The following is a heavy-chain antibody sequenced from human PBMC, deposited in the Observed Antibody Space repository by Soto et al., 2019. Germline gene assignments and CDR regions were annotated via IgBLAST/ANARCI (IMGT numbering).Heavy chain of an antibody. CDR3: AVEGRCSGGSCYSGYNWFDP. CDR2: IIPILGIA. J-gene: IGHJ5*02. V-gene: IGHV1-69*02. D-gene: IGHD2-15*01. CDR1: GGTFSSYT. Sequence: QVQLVQSGAEVKKPGSSVKVSCKASGGTFSSYTISWVRQAPGQGLEWMGRIIPILGIANYAQKFQGRVTITAEKSTSTAYMELSSLRYEDTAVYYCAVEGRCSGGSCYSGYNWFDPWGQGTLVTVSS.